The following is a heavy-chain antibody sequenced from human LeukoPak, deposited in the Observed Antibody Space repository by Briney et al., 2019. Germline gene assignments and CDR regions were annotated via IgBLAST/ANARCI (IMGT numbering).Heavy chain of an antibody. V-gene: IGHV3-30*04. CDR3: ARDGTTDYGDYVGGFFGY. J-gene: IGHJ4*02. D-gene: IGHD4-17*01. CDR1: GFTFNSYA. CDR2: ISYDGSNK. Sequence: PGRSLRLSCAASGFTFNSYAMHWVRQAPGKGLEWVAVISYDGSNKYYADSVKGRFTISRDNSKNTLYLQMNSLRAEDTAVYYCARDGTTDYGDYVGGFFGYWGQGTLVTVSS.